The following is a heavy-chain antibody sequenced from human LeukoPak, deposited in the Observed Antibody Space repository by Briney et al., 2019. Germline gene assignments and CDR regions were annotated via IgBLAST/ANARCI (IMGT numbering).Heavy chain of an antibody. CDR3: ARDRGDEYYYDSSGYYYYYYMDV. CDR1: GFTFDDYG. Sequence: SGGSLRLSCAASGFTFDDYGMSWVRQAPGKGLEWVSGINWNGGSTGYADSVKGRFTISRDNAKNSLYLQMNSLRAEDTALYYCARDRGDEYYYDSSGYYYYYYMDVWGKGTTVTVSS. V-gene: IGHV3-20*04. CDR2: INWNGGST. D-gene: IGHD3-22*01. J-gene: IGHJ6*03.